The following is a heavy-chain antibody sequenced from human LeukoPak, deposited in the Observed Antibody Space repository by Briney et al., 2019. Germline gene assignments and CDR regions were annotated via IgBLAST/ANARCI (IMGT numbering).Heavy chain of an antibody. D-gene: IGHD5-18*01. V-gene: IGHV4-59*01. CDR1: GGSISSYY. Sequence: SETLSLTCTVSGGSISSYYWSWIRQPPGKGLEWIGYIYYTGSTNYNPSLKSRVTISVDTSKNQFSLRLSSVTAADTAVYYCARSYEYSYDDYWGQGTLVTVSS. CDR2: IYYTGST. J-gene: IGHJ4*02. CDR3: ARSYEYSYDDY.